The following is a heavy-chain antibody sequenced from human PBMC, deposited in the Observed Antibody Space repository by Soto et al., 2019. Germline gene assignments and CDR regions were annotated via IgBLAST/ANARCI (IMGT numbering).Heavy chain of an antibody. CDR3: AVHDIVVVVAAAETESDI. Sequence: ASVKVSCKASGYTFTGYYMHWVRQAPGQGLEWMGWINPNSGGTNYAQKFQGWVTMTRDTSISTAYMELSRLRSDDTAVYYCAVHDIVVVVAAAETESDIGGQGTMVTVSS. J-gene: IGHJ3*02. D-gene: IGHD2-15*01. V-gene: IGHV1-2*04. CDR1: GYTFTGYY. CDR2: INPNSGGT.